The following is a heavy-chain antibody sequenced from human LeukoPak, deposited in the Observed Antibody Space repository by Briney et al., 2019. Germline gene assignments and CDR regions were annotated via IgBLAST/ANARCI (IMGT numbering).Heavy chain of an antibody. V-gene: IGHV4-30-4*07. Sequence: SQTLSLTCAVSGGTISRSGYSWSWIRQPPGKGLDWIAYIYYTGSTYYNPSLKSRVTISLDTSKNQFSLKLTSVTAADTAVYYCARGGDSSGYEGRFDPWGQGTLVTVSS. CDR3: ARGGDSSGYEGRFDP. J-gene: IGHJ5*02. D-gene: IGHD3-22*01. CDR2: IYYTGST. CDR1: GGTISRSGYS.